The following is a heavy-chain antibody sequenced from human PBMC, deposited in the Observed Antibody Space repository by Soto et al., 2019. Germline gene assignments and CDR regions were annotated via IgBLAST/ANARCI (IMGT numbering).Heavy chain of an antibody. D-gene: IGHD4-4*01. Sequence: PGGSLRLSCAASGFIFTSYGMHWVRQAPGKGLEWMALILHDGSAEHYAASVKGRLTISRDNSKNTLYLQMNSLTAEDTAVYYCERSRDGYSFYFYYGMDGWGQGTTVTVSS. CDR2: ILHDGSAE. J-gene: IGHJ6*02. V-gene: IGHV3-30*03. CDR3: ERSRDGYSFYFYYGMDG. CDR1: GFIFTSYG.